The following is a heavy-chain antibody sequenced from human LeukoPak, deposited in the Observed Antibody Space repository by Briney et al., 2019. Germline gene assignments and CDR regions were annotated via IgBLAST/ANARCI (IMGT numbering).Heavy chain of an antibody. Sequence: ASVKVSCKASGYTFTGYYMHWVRQAPGQGLEWMGWINPNSGGTNYAQKFQGRVTMTRDTSISTAYMELSRLRSDDTAVYYCARDNAYYDFWNGYIDWGQGTLVTVSS. J-gene: IGHJ4*02. D-gene: IGHD3-3*01. V-gene: IGHV1-2*02. CDR2: INPNSGGT. CDR1: GYTFTGYY. CDR3: ARDNAYYDFWNGYID.